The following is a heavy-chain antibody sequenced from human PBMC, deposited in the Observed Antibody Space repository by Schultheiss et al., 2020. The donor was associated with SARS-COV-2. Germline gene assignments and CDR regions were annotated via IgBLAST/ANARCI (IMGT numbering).Heavy chain of an antibody. D-gene: IGHD7-27*01. CDR3: ARILFPSLGGHFDY. CDR1: GGSISSYYW. Sequence: ETLSLTCTVSGGSISSYYWGWIRQPPGKGLEWLAHIFSNDEKSYSTSLKSRLTISKDTSKNQVVLTMTNMDPVDTATYYCARILFPSLGGHFDYWGQGTLVTVSS. CDR2: IFSNDEK. V-gene: IGHV2-26*01. J-gene: IGHJ4*02.